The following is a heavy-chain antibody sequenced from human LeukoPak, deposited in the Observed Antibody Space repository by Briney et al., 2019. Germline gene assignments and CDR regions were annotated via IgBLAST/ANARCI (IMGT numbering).Heavy chain of an antibody. V-gene: IGHV3-7*01. CDR3: ARDRYLSAA. Sequence: GGSLRLSCAASGFTFSSYWMSWVRQAPGEGLEWVANIKEDGSEKYCVNSVKGRFTISRDNAKNSLYLQMNSLKVEDTAVYYCARDRYLSAAWGQGTLVTVSS. CDR2: IKEDGSEK. J-gene: IGHJ4*02. CDR1: GFTFSSYW. D-gene: IGHD3-9*01.